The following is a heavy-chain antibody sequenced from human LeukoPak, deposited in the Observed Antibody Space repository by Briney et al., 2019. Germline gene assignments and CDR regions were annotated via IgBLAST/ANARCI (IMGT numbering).Heavy chain of an antibody. CDR1: GFRFSDYY. V-gene: IGHV3-11*01. D-gene: IGHD6-13*01. Sequence: GGSLRLSCAASGFRFSDYYMTWIRQAPGKVLEWVSHITSSGSTIHYADSVKGRFTISRDNAKNSLYLQMSSLRAEDTAVYYCARIGSSWPNWFDPWGQGTLVTVSS. J-gene: IGHJ5*02. CDR3: ARIGSSWPNWFDP. CDR2: ITSSGSTI.